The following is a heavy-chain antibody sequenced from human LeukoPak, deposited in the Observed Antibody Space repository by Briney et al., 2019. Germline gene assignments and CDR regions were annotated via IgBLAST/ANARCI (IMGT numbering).Heavy chain of an antibody. Sequence: GGSLRLSCAASGFTFSSYDMSWVRQAPGKGPEWVSGISGSGGTTYYADSVKGRFTISRDNSKNTLYLQMNSLRAEDTAVYYCAELGITMIGGVWGEGTTVTISS. CDR3: AELGITMIGGV. CDR2: ISGSGGTT. D-gene: IGHD3-10*02. V-gene: IGHV3-23*01. J-gene: IGHJ6*04. CDR1: GFTFSSYD.